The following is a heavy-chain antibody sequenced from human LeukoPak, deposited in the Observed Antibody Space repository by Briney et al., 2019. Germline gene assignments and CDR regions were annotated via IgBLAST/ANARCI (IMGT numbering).Heavy chain of an antibody. J-gene: IGHJ4*02. V-gene: IGHV4-4*07. CDR3: ASGQRRRVYASGGYFDY. D-gene: IGHD2-8*01. CDR1: GGSISSYY. Sequence: SETLSLTCTVSGGSISSYYWSWIRQPAGKGLEWIGRIYTSGSTNYNPSLKSRVTISVDTSKNQFSLKLSSVTAADTAVYYCASGQRRRVYASGGYFDYWGQGTLVTVSS. CDR2: IYTSGST.